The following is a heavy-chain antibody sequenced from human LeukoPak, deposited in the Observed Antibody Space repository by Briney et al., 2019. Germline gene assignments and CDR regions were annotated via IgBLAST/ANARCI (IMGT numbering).Heavy chain of an antibody. V-gene: IGHV3-53*01. CDR1: GFIVSSRF. D-gene: IGHD6-19*01. Sequence: PGGSLRLSCAASGFIVSSRFMSWVRQAPGKGLEWVPVIYADGSTYYADSVKGRFTISRDNSKNTLFLQMNSLRADDTAVYYCARSSSGWHDYWGQGTLVNVSS. CDR2: IYADGST. J-gene: IGHJ4*02. CDR3: ARSSSGWHDY.